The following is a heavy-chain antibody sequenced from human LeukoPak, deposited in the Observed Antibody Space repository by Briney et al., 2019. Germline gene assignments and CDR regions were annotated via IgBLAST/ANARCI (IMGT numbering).Heavy chain of an antibody. V-gene: IGHV5-51*01. CDR3: ATPYSSSWKGFDY. D-gene: IGHD6-13*01. J-gene: IGHJ4*02. Sequence: GESLKISCKGSGYSFTSYWLGWVRQMPGKGLEWMGIIYPGDSDTRYSPSFQGQVTISADKSISTAYLQWSSLKASDTAMYYCATPYSSSWKGFDYWGQGTLVTVSS. CDR2: IYPGDSDT. CDR1: GYSFTSYW.